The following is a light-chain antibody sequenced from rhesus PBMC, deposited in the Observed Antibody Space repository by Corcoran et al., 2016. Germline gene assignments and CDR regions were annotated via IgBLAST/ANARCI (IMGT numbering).Light chain of an antibody. CDR2: GAS. J-gene: IGKJ4*01. V-gene: IGKV3-24*04. CDR3: LQSSNWPLT. Sequence: EIVMTQSPATLALSPGERATLSCRASQSVSRYLAWYPQKPGQAPWLLIYGASSRDTGIPDRFSGSGAVTEFTLTISSREPEDVGVYFCLQSSNWPLTFGGGTKVEIK. CDR1: QSVSRY.